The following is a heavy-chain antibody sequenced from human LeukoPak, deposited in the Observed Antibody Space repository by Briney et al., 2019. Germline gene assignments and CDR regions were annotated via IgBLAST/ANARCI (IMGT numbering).Heavy chain of an antibody. J-gene: IGHJ5*02. CDR1: GFSFSAYW. V-gene: IGHV3-33*08. CDR2: IWYDGSNK. D-gene: IGHD1-14*01. CDR3: ARAGITHNWFDP. Sequence: PGGSLRLSCAASGFSFSAYWMTWVRQAPGKGLEWVAVIWYDGSNKYYADSVKGRFTISRDNSKNTLYLQMNSLRAEDTAVYYCARAGITHNWFDPWGQGTLVTVSS.